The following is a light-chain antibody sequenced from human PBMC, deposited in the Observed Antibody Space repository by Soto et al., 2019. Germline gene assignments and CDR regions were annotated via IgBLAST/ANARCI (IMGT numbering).Light chain of an antibody. CDR3: QQYDTYWT. CDR1: QRINNW. CDR2: KAS. J-gene: IGKJ1*01. V-gene: IGKV1-5*03. Sequence: DIQMTQSPSSLSASVGDRVTITWRASQRINNWLAWYQQKPGKAPKLLIYKASNLDIGVPSRFSGSGSGTEFTLTIISLQPDDFATYYCQQYDTYWTFGQGTKVEIK.